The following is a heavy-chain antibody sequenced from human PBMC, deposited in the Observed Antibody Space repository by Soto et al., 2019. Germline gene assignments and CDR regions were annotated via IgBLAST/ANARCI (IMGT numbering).Heavy chain of an antibody. CDR3: ARDIGRDGYLGRY. J-gene: IGHJ4*02. V-gene: IGHV4-59*02. CDR1: GGSVSGYH. Sequence: SETLSLTCNVSGGSVSGYHWSWIRQPPGKGLEWIGYVNNNGNTDYNPSLQGRVTMTTDTSTSTAYMELRSLRSDDTAVYYCARDIGRDGYLGRYWGQGTLVTVSS. D-gene: IGHD5-12*01. CDR2: VNNNGNT.